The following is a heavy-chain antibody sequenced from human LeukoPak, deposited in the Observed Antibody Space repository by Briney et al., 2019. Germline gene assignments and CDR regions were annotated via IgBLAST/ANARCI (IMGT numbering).Heavy chain of an antibody. CDR1: GYTFTGYY. Sequence: ASVKVSCKASGYTFTGYYMHWVRQAPGQGLEWMGRINPNSGGTNYAQTFQGRVTMTRDTSITTAYLEVSSLRSDDTAVYYCARGTLLLQWLVPDSYFFDYWGQGTLVTVSS. V-gene: IGHV1-2*06. D-gene: IGHD6-19*01. CDR2: INPNSGGT. J-gene: IGHJ4*02. CDR3: ARGTLLLQWLVPDSYFFDY.